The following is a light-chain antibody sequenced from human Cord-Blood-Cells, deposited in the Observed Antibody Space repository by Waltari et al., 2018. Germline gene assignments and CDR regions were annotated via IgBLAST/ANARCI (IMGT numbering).Light chain of an antibody. CDR3: QSADSSGTYVV. CDR1: ALPKQY. J-gene: IGLJ2*01. CDR2: KDS. Sequence: SYELTQPPSVSVSPGPTSRITCSGDALPKQYASWYQQKPGQAPVLVIDKDSERPSGIPERFSGVSSDTTVTLTISGVQAENEADYYCQSADSSGTYVVFRGGTKLTVL. V-gene: IGLV3-25*02.